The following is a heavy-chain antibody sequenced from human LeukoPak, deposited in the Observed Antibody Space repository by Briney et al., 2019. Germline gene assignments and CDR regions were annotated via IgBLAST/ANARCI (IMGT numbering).Heavy chain of an antibody. V-gene: IGHV3-23*01. CDR1: GFTFSSYA. CDR3: ARESGIAAALDL. CDR2: ISGSGGTT. J-gene: IGHJ5*02. D-gene: IGHD6-13*01. Sequence: GGSLRLSCAASGFTFSSYAVTWVRQAPGKGLEWVSSISGSGGTTFYADSVKGRFTISKDNAKNTLYLQMNSLRAEDTAVYYCARESGIAAALDLWGQGTLVTVSS.